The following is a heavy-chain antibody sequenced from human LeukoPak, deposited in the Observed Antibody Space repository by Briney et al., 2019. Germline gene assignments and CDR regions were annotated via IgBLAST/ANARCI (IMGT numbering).Heavy chain of an antibody. CDR1: GATFSSYA. J-gene: IGHJ4*02. Sequence: SVKVSCKASGATFSSYAISWVRQAPGQGLEWMGRIIPILGIANYAQKLQGRVTITADKSTSTAYMELSSLRSEDTAVYYCASPTRPKSEGDYFDYWGQGTLVTVSS. CDR2: IIPILGIA. D-gene: IGHD4-17*01. V-gene: IGHV1-69*04. CDR3: ASPTRPKSEGDYFDY.